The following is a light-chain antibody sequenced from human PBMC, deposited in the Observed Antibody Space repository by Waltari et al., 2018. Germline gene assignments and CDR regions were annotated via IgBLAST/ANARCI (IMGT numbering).Light chain of an antibody. CDR1: QSISGW. CDR3: LQYDSYSYT. J-gene: IGKJ2*01. CDR2: EAS. Sequence: DIQMTQSPSTLSASVGDRVTITCRASQSISGWLAWYQQKPGKAPKLLIYEASSVESGVPSRFSGSGSGTEFTLTVSSLQPDDFATYYCLQYDSYSYTFGQGTKLEIK. V-gene: IGKV1-5*03.